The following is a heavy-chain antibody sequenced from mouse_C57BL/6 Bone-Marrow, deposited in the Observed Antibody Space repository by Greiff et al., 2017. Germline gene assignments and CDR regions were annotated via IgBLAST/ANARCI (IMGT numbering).Heavy chain of an antibody. J-gene: IGHJ3*01. CDR2: IDPSDSYT. D-gene: IGHD1-1*01. CDR3: ARLYCNDAY. V-gene: IGHV1-59*01. Sequence: QVQLQQPGAELVRPGTSVKLSCKASGYTFTSYWMHWVKQRPGQGLEWIGVIDPSDSYTNYNQKFKGKATLTVDTSASTAYMQLSSLTSEDSAVYYCARLYCNDAYWGQGTLVTVSA. CDR1: GYTFTSYW.